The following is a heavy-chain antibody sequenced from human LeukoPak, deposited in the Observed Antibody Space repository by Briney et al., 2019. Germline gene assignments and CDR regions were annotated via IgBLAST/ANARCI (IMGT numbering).Heavy chain of an antibody. CDR1: GGSISSYY. CDR3: ASTPFGRLSYYYYYYMDV. V-gene: IGHV4-59*01. CDR2: IYYSGST. J-gene: IGHJ6*03. Sequence: PSETLSLTCTVSGGSISSYYWSWIRQPPGKGLEWIGYIYYSGSTNYNPSLKSRVTISVDTSKNQFSLKLSSVTAADTAVYYCASTPFGRLSYYYYYYMDVWGKGTTVTVSS. D-gene: IGHD3-10*01.